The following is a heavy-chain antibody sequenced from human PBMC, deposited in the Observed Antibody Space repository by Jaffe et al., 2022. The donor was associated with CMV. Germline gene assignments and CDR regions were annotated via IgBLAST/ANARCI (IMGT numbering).Heavy chain of an antibody. J-gene: IGHJ5*02. CDR2: IYYSGST. CDR3: ARDTYYYDSSGYFVDNWFDP. CDR1: GGSISSGGYY. Sequence: QVQLQESGPGLVKPSQTLSLTCTVSGGSISSGGYYWSWIRQHPGKGLEWIGYIYYSGSTYYNPSLKSRVTISVDTSKNQFSLKLSSVTAADTAVYYCARDTYYYDSSGYFVDNWFDPWGQGTLVTVSS. V-gene: IGHV4-31*03. D-gene: IGHD3-22*01.